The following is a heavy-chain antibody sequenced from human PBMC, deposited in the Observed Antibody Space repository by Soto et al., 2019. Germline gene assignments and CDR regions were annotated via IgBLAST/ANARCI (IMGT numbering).Heavy chain of an antibody. V-gene: IGHV3-30-3*01. CDR1: GFTFSSYA. J-gene: IGHJ6*02. CDR2: ISYDGSNK. D-gene: IGHD3-3*01. CDR3: ARVARFLEWLLYSYYYYGMDV. Sequence: QVQLVESGGGVVQSGRSLRLSCAASGFTFSSYAMHWVRQAPGKGLEWVAVISYDGSNKYYADSVKGRFTISRDNSKNTLYLQMNSLRAEDTAVYYCARVARFLEWLLYSYYYYGMDVWGQGTTVTVSS.